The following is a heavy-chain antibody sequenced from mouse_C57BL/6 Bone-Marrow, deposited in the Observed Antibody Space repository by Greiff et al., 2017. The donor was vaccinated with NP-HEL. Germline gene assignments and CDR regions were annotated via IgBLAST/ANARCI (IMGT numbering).Heavy chain of an antibody. Sequence: DVMLVESGGGLVQPGGSLSLSCAASGFTFTDYYMSWVRQPPGKALEWLGFIRNKANGYTTEYSASVKGRFTISRDNSQSILYLQMNALRAEDSATYYCARDYDGGFAYWGQGTLVTVSA. V-gene: IGHV7-3*01. CDR3: ARDYDGGFAY. CDR2: IRNKANGYTT. CDR1: GFTFTDYY. D-gene: IGHD2-4*01. J-gene: IGHJ3*01.